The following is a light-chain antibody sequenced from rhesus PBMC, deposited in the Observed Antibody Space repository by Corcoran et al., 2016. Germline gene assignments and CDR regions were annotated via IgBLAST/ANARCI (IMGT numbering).Light chain of an antibody. CDR3: QQRNSYPLT. V-gene: IGKV1-38*01. Sequence: DIQLTQSPSSLSASVGDRVTIACRTSQGISNHLAWFQQKLGEAPTLLLYDASSLQSNVPSRFSGSGSGTDFTLTISSLQPEDFGVYYCQQRNSYPLTFGGGTKVEIK. CDR1: QGISNH. CDR2: DAS. J-gene: IGKJ4*01.